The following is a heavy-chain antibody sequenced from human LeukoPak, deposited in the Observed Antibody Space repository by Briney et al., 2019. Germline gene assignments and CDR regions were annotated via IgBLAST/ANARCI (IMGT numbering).Heavy chain of an antibody. J-gene: IGHJ3*02. V-gene: IGHV3-23*01. D-gene: IGHD4-17*01. CDR1: GFSFSAYA. CDR3: ARDPNGDYIGAFDM. Sequence: GGSLRLSCTASGFSFSAYAMMWVRQAPGKGPEWVSAIRGSGVNTYYADSVKGRFTISRDNSKYTLFLQMNSLRAEDTAVYYCARDPNGDYIGAFDMWGPGTMVAVSS. CDR2: IRGSGVNT.